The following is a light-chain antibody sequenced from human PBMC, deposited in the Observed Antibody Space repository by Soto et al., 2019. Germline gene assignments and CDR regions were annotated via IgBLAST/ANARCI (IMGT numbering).Light chain of an antibody. J-gene: IGKJ1*01. CDR2: DAS. CDR3: QQYNSYSPAVET. V-gene: IGKV1-5*01. Sequence: DIQMTQSPSALSASVGDRVTITCRASQSISSWLAWFQQKPGKAPKLLVFDASTLEGGVPSRFSGSASGTDFTLTISTLQPDDFATYYCQQYNSYSPAVETFVQGTKV. CDR1: QSISSW.